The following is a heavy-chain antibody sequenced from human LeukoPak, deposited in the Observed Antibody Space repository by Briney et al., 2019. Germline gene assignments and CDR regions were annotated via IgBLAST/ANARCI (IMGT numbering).Heavy chain of an antibody. J-gene: IGHJ2*01. CDR1: GFTFNTFA. CDR3: AKGDNYNLGWYFGL. Sequence: GGSLRLSCAASGFTFNTFAMHWVRQAPGKGLEWVAGLSYDGSDKYYADAVRGRFTISRDNSKKTLDLQISSLRAEDMAVYYCAKGDNYNLGWYFGLWGRGTLVTVSS. V-gene: IGHV3-30*18. CDR2: LSYDGSDK. D-gene: IGHD5-24*01.